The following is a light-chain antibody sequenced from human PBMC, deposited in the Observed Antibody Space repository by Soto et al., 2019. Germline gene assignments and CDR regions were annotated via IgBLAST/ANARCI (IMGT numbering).Light chain of an antibody. CDR3: QQYNNWPWT. CDR1: QSISDT. V-gene: IGKV3-15*01. Sequence: EIVMTQSPATLSVSPGGIATLSFSASQSISDTLAWYQQKPGQAPRLLIYSASRGATGFPARFSGSGSGTDFTLTISSLQSEDFAVYYCQQYNNWPWTFGQGTKVDI. CDR2: SAS. J-gene: IGKJ1*01.